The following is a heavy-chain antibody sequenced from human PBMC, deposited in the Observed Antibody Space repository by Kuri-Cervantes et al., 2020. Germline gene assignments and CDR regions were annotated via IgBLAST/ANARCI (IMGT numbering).Heavy chain of an antibody. CDR1: GGSISSYY. Sequence: SETLSLTCTVSGGSISSYYWSWIRQPPGKGLEWIGYIYCSGSTYYNPSLKSRVTISVDTSKNQFSLKLSSVTAADTAVYYCARAGGYYGSGSYLYFQHWGQGTLVTVSS. D-gene: IGHD3-10*01. CDR2: IYCSGST. J-gene: IGHJ1*01. V-gene: IGHV4-59*12. CDR3: ARAGGYYGSGSYLYFQH.